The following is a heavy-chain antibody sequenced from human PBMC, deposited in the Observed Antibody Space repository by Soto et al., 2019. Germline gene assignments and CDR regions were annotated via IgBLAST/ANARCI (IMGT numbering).Heavy chain of an antibody. CDR2: IYYSGST. J-gene: IGHJ4*02. CDR3: ARALDFWSGGNWYFDY. CDR1: GGSISSGGYH. Sequence: QVQLQESGPGLVKPSQTLSLTCTVSGGSISSGGYHWSWIRQHPGKGLEWIGYIYYSGSTYYNPSLKSRVTISVDTSKNQFSLKLSSVTAADTAVYYCARALDFWSGGNWYFDYWGQGTLVTVSS. D-gene: IGHD3-3*01. V-gene: IGHV4-31*03.